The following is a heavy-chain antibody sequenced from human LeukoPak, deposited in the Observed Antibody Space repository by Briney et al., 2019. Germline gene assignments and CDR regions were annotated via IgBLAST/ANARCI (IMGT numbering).Heavy chain of an antibody. CDR3: ARDHPVVVIRPYYYYGMDV. CDR2: ISAYNGNT. V-gene: IGHV1-18*01. D-gene: IGHD3-22*01. Sequence: EASVKVSCKASGYTFTSYGISWVRQAPGQGLEWMGWISAYNGNTNYAQKLQGIVTMTTDTSTSTAYMELRSLRSDDTAVYYCARDHPVVVIRPYYYYGMDVWGQGTTVTVSS. J-gene: IGHJ6*02. CDR1: GYTFTSYG.